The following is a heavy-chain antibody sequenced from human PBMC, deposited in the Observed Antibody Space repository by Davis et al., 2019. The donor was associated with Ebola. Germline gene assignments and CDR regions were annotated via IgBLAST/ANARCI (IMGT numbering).Heavy chain of an antibody. CDR1: GITVSSNH. V-gene: IGHV3-53*05. CDR2: IYEQST. CDR3: ATTQWLREFDN. J-gene: IGHJ4*02. D-gene: IGHD6-19*01. Sequence: GESLKISCTASGITVSSNHMSWVRQAPGKGLEWVSVIYEQSTAYADAVRGRFIISRDKSNNTLYLEMSSLRVDDTAVYYCATTQWLREFDNWGQGTLVTVSS.